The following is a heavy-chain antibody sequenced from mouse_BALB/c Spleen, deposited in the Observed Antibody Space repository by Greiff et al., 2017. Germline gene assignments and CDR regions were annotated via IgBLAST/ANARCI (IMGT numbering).Heavy chain of an antibody. V-gene: IGHV3-8*02. CDR3: ARRNYGNYVWFAY. Sequence: EVQLQESGPSLVKPSQTLSLTCSVTGDSITSGYWNWIRKFPGNKLEYMGYISYSGSTYYNPSLKSRISITRDTSKNQYYLQLNSVTTEDTATYYCARRNYGNYVWFAYWDQGTLVTVSA. J-gene: IGHJ3*01. CDR2: ISYSGST. D-gene: IGHD2-1*01. CDR1: GDSITSGY.